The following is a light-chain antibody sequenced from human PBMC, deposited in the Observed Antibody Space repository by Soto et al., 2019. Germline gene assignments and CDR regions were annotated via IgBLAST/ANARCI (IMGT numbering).Light chain of an antibody. V-gene: IGLV2-14*01. Sequence: QSVLTQPASVSGSPGQSITISCTGTSSDVGGYNYVSWYQQHPGKAPKLMIYDVSNRPSGVSNRFSGSKSGNTASLTISGLQAEDEADYYCSPYTSSCTPFLFGTGTKGTVL. CDR2: DVS. CDR1: SSDVGGYNY. J-gene: IGLJ1*01. CDR3: SPYTSSCTPFL.